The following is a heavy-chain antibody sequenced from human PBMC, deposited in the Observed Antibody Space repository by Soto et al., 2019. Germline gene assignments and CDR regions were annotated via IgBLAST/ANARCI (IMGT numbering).Heavy chain of an antibody. CDR1: GGSISSSSYY. Sequence: QLQLQESGPGLVKPSETLSLTCTVSGGSISSSSYYWGWIRQPPGKGLEWIGSIYYSGSTYYNPSLKSRVTISVDTSKTQFSLKLSSVTAADTAVYYCARQRTYYYDSSGYFMFDPWGQGTLVTVSS. J-gene: IGHJ5*02. D-gene: IGHD3-22*01. V-gene: IGHV4-39*01. CDR3: ARQRTYYYDSSGYFMFDP. CDR2: IYYSGST.